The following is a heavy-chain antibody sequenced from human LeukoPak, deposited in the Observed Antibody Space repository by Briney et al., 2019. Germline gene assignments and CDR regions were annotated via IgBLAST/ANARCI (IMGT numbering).Heavy chain of an antibody. CDR3: ARVGLVGADAFDI. J-gene: IGHJ3*02. V-gene: IGHV4-31*03. D-gene: IGHD1-26*01. CDR1: GGSISSGGYY. CDR2: IYYSGST. Sequence: SETLSLTCTVSGGSISSGGYYWSWIRQHPGKGLEWIGYIYYSGSTYYNPSLKSRVTISVDTSKNQFSLKLSSVTAADTAVYYCARVGLVGADAFDIWGQGTMVTVSS.